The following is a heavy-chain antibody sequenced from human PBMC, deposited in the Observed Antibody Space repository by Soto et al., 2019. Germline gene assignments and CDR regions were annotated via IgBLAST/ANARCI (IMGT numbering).Heavy chain of an antibody. CDR1: GFTFSSYG. D-gene: IGHD2-15*01. Sequence: QVQLVESGGGVVQPGRSLRLSCAASGFTFSSYGMHWVRQAPGKGLEWVAVISYDGSNKYYADSVKGRFTISRDNSKNTLYLQMNSRRAEDTAVYYCAKETRRYCSGGSCYADGMDVWGQGTTVTVSS. CDR2: ISYDGSNK. V-gene: IGHV3-30*18. J-gene: IGHJ6*02. CDR3: AKETRRYCSGGSCYADGMDV.